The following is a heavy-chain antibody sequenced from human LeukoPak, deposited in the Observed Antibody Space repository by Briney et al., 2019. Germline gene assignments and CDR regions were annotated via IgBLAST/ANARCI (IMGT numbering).Heavy chain of an antibody. CDR1: GFTLSSHN. J-gene: IGHJ3*02. D-gene: IGHD3-10*01. V-gene: IGHV3-48*01. Sequence: GGSLRLPCVASGFTLSSHNINWVRQAPGKGLEWVSHISSGGSVTYYGDSVKGRITISRDNAKNSVSLYMNSLRAEDSAVYYCARPGITAFDIWGQGTMVTVSS. CDR3: ARPGITAFDI. CDR2: ISSGGSVT.